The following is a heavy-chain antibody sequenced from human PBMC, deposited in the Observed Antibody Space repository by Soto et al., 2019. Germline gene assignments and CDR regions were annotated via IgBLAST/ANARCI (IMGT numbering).Heavy chain of an antibody. CDR3: ARGQTTWGKHINWFDP. D-gene: IGHD2-21*01. J-gene: IGHJ5*02. Sequence: SETLSLTCAVSGGSISSSNWWSWVRQPPGKGLEWIGEIYHSGSTNYNPSLKSRVTISVDKSKNQFSLKLSSVTAADTAVYYCARGQTTWGKHINWFDPWGQGTLVTVSS. V-gene: IGHV4-4*02. CDR1: GGSISSSNW. CDR2: IYHSGST.